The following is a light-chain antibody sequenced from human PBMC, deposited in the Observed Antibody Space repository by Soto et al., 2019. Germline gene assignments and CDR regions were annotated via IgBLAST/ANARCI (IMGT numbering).Light chain of an antibody. Sequence: QSALTQPASVSGSPGQSITISCSGTISDVGGHNSVSWYQQEPGKAPKRMIYEVSNRPSGGSNRFSGSKSGNTASLTISGLQAEDEADSYCTSYTDSSTYVFGTGTKVTVL. V-gene: IGLV2-14*01. CDR1: ISDVGGHNS. CDR2: EVS. J-gene: IGLJ1*01. CDR3: TSYTDSSTYV.